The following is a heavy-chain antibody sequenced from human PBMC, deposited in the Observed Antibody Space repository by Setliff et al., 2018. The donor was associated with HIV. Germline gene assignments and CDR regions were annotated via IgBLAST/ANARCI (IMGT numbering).Heavy chain of an antibody. V-gene: IGHV5-51*01. CDR2: MFVGDSDT. D-gene: IGHD3-22*01. Sequence: GESLKISCKGSGYSFTSFWIGWVRQMPGKGLEWMAVMFVGDSDTSTDSPSFQGQVTFSVDKSIRTAYLEWSSLKASDTAIYYCARRKSEDSGYGPRYYDFWGQGTLVTVSS. J-gene: IGHJ4*02. CDR1: GYSFTSFW. CDR3: ARRKSEDSGYGPRYYDF.